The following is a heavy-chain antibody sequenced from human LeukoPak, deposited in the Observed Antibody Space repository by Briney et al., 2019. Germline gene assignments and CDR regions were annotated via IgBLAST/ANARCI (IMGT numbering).Heavy chain of an antibody. CDR3: ARGTWGTYGVGIERRYYMDV. D-gene: IGHD3-16*01. V-gene: IGHV1-8*02. CDR2: MNPKSDST. J-gene: IGHJ6*03. CDR1: GYTFTSYG. Sequence: ASVKVSCKASGYTFTSYGISWVRQAPGQGLEWMGWMNPKSDSTAYAQKLQGRVTMTKNTSISTVFMELRSLTSEDTAVYYCARGTWGTYGVGIERRYYMDVWGKGTTVTISS.